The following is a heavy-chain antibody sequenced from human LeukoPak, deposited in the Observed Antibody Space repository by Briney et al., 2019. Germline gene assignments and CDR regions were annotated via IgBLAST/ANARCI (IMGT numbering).Heavy chain of an antibody. CDR2: INHSGST. D-gene: IGHD6-13*01. J-gene: IGHJ6*04. CDR1: GGSFSGYY. CDR3: ARGGKQQLVHYYYGMDV. Sequence: SEALSLTCAVYGGSFSGYYWSWIRQPPGKGLEWIGEINHSGSTNYNPSLKSRVTISVDTSKNQFSLKLSSVTAADTAVYYCARGGKQQLVHYYYGMDVWGKGTTVTVSS. V-gene: IGHV4-34*01.